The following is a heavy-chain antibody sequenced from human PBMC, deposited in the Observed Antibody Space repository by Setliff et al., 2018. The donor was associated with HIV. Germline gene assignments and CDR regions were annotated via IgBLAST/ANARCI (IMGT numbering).Heavy chain of an antibody. CDR2: VFPDDSDT. V-gene: IGHV5-51*01. CDR1: GYSLTTLW. CDR3: ARSMGFKATTRLDF. Sequence: GESLKISCQASGYSLTTLWIAWVRQMPGKGLEWMGMVFPDDSDTRYSPSFQGQVSMSADKSINTAYLQWSSLKASDTAVYYCARSMGFKATTRLDFWGPGTLVTVSS. J-gene: IGHJ4*02. D-gene: IGHD3-10*01.